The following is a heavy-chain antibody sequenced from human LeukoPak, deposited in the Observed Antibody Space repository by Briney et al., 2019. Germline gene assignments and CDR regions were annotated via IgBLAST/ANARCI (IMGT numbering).Heavy chain of an antibody. Sequence: PSETLSLTCTVSGGSISNYYWSWIRQPAGKGLEWIGRINTSGSTDYNPSLKSRVTMSVDTAKNQFSLNLSSLTAADTAVYYCARSRGTTLVTRFDYWGQGTLVTVFS. CDR2: INTSGST. CDR3: ARSRGTTLVTRFDY. V-gene: IGHV4-4*07. CDR1: GGSISNYY. D-gene: IGHD5-18*01. J-gene: IGHJ4*02.